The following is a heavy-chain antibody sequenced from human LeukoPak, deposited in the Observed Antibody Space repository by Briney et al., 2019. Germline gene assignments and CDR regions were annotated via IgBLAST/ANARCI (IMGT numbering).Heavy chain of an antibody. V-gene: IGHV4-39*07. D-gene: IGHD3-16*01. CDR2: IYYSGST. CDR1: GGSINIGSYY. CDR3: GGRGTLFSHVF. J-gene: IGHJ4*02. Sequence: PSETLSLTCTVSGGSINIGSYYWGWLRQPPGTGLEWLGSIYYSGSTYYNPSLKSRVTISVNTSKNQFSLKLTSVTAAAPAVYSWGGRGTLFSHVFWGQGTLVTVSS.